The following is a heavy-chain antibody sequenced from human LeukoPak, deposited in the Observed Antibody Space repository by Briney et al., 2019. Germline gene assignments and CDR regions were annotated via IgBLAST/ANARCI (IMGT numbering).Heavy chain of an antibody. CDR1: GFPLVRFW. Sequence: GGSLRLSCAASGFPLVRFWMSWVRQAPGKGLEWVANIKQDGGEKFYVDSVKGRFTISRDNTKNSLYLQMNSLRAEDTAVYYCARIWDTSGYYFGYFDNWGQGSLVTVSS. CDR2: IKQDGGEK. D-gene: IGHD3-22*01. V-gene: IGHV3-7*01. CDR3: ARIWDTSGYYFGYFDN. J-gene: IGHJ4*02.